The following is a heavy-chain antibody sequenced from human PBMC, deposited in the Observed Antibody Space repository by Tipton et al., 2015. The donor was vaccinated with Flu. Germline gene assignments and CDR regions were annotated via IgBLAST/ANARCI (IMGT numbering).Heavy chain of an antibody. Sequence: SLRLSCAASGFTYRNHGMYWVRQAPGKGLEWVAFIRYDGSNKYYADSVKGRFAISRDNTKSTLFLQMNSLRTEDTAVYFCAKEFCGVTSCLTHYFDSWGKGTLVKVSS. D-gene: IGHD2-21*01. CDR1: GFTYRNHG. J-gene: IGHJ4*02. CDR2: IRYDGSNK. V-gene: IGHV3-30*02. CDR3: AKEFCGVTSCLTHYFDS.